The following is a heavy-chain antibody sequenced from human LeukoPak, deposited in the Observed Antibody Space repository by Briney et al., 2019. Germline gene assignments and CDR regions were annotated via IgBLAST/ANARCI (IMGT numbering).Heavy chain of an antibody. Sequence: RNTYYADSVKGRFTISRDNSKNTLYFQMNSPRAEDTAVYYCIRDYGDYWGQGTLVTVSS. CDR2: RNT. D-gene: IGHD3-10*01. J-gene: IGHJ4*02. V-gene: IGHV3-53*03. CDR3: IRDYGDY.